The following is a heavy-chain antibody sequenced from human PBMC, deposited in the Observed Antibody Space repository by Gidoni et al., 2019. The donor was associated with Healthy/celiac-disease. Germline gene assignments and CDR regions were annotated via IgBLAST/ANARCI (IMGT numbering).Heavy chain of an antibody. CDR1: GFSLRTSGVG. D-gene: IGHD2-8*02. CDR2: LYWDDDK. J-gene: IGHJ5*02. V-gene: IGHV2-5*02. CDR3: AHRTRRSCTGGVCSDGFDP. Sequence: QITLKESGPTLVTPTQTLTLTCTFSGFSLRTSGVGVGWVRQPPGKALAWLALLYWDDDKRYSPSLKSRLTITKDTSKNQVVLTMTNMDPVDTATYYCAHRTRRSCTGGVCSDGFDPWGQGTLVTVSS.